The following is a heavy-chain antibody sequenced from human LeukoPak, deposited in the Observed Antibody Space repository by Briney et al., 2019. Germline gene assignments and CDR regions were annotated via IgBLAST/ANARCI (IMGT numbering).Heavy chain of an antibody. CDR3: ARGGTSSPYSYMDV. CDR2: IYSGGST. J-gene: IGHJ6*03. V-gene: IGHV3-66*02. CDR1: GFTVSSNY. Sequence: GGSLRLSCAASGFTVSSNYMSWVRQAPGKGLEWVSVIYSGGSTYYADSVKGRFTISRDNSKNTLYLQMTSLRAEDTAVYYCARGGTSSPYSYMDVWGKGTTVTVSS. D-gene: IGHD3-16*01.